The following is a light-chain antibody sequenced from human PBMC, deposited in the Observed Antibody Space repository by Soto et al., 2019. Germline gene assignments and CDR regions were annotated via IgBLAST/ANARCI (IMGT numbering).Light chain of an antibody. Sequence: DILMTQSPSTLSASVGETVTLTCRASQSTSSWVAWYQQRPGKPPKLVIYGASTLERGVPSRFSGSGSGTEFTFTISSLQPEDVATYYCQKYDSGLRTFGGGTTVEIK. CDR1: QSTSSW. CDR3: QKYDSGLRT. CDR2: GAS. J-gene: IGKJ4*01. V-gene: IGKV1-5*03.